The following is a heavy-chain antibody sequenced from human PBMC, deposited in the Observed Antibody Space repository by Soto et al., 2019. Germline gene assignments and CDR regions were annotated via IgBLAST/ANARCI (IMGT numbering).Heavy chain of an antibody. V-gene: IGHV3-33*01. CDR1: GFTFSNFG. CDR2: IWHDGKNK. J-gene: IGHJ4*02. CDR3: ARDPGQDEAMDY. Sequence: AGGSLSLSCAASGFTFSNFGMHWVRQAPGKGLEWVAVIWHDGKNKYYADSAEGRFTISRDNSKNTLYLQMNSLRAEDTAVYYCARDPGQDEAMDYWGQGTLVTVSS.